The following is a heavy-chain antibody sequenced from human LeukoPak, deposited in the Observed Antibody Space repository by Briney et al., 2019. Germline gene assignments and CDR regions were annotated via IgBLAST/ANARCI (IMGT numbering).Heavy chain of an antibody. CDR2: IYYSGST. CDR1: GGSISSYY. J-gene: IGHJ6*02. CDR3: VRSGYYNTFNYYYGMDV. Sequence: SETLSLTCTVSGGSISSYYWSWIRQPPGKGLEWIGYIYYSGSTNYNHSLKSRDTISVDTSKNQFSLQLRSVTAADTAVYYCVRSGYYNTFNYYYGMDVWGQGTTVTVSS. V-gene: IGHV4-59*01. D-gene: IGHD3-3*01.